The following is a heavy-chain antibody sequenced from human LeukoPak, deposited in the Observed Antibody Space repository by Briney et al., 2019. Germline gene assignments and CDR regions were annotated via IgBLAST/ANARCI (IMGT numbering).Heavy chain of an antibody. J-gene: IGHJ4*02. V-gene: IGHV1-18*01. Sequence: ASVKFSCKASGYTFTSYGISWARQAPGQGLEWRGWSSAYNGNTNYAQKHQGRVTMTTDPSTSTAYMELRSLRSDDTAVYYCARSTIGYCSGGSCYSLDYFDYWGQGTLVTVSS. CDR1: GYTFTSYG. CDR3: ARSTIGYCSGGSCYSLDYFDY. D-gene: IGHD2-15*01. CDR2: SSAYNGNT.